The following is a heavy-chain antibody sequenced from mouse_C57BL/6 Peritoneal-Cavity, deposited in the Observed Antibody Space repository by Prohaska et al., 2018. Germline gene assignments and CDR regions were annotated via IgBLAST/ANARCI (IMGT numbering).Heavy chain of an antibody. V-gene: IGHV6-3*01. CDR1: GLTFSNYW. Sequence: EVKLEESGGGLVQPGGSMKLSCVASGLTFSNYWMNWVRQSPEKGLEWVAQIRLKSDNYATHYAESVKGRFTISRDDSKSSVYLQMNNLRAEDTGIYYCTRFAYWGQGTLVTVSA. J-gene: IGHJ3*01. CDR3: TRFAY. CDR2: IRLKSDNYAT.